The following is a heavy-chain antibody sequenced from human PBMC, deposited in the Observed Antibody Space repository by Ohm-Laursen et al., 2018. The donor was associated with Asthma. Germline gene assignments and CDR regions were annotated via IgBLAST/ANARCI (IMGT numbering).Heavy chain of an antibody. D-gene: IGHD6-13*01. Sequence: SLRLSCSASKFTFSNHWMNWVRQAPGKGLEWVANINPDGRETRHVDSVKGRFTISRDNSKNTLYLQMNSLRAEDTAVYYCAKLHEGDSSSWYVYYYYYGMDVWGQGTTVTVSS. CDR3: AKLHEGDSSSWYVYYYYYGMDV. CDR2: INPDGRET. V-gene: IGHV3-7*01. J-gene: IGHJ6*02. CDR1: KFTFSNHW.